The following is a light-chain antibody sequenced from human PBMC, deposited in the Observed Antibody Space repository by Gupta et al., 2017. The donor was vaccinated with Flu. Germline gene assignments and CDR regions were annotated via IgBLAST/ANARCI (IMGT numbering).Light chain of an antibody. Sequence: DIQMTQSPSSLSASVGDRVTITCRASQSISNFLNWYQQKPGKAPNVLIYGASSLQSGVPSRFSGSGSGTDFTLTISSLQPEDFATYYCQRTDNTPRTFGQGTKVEIK. CDR1: QSISNF. V-gene: IGKV1-39*01. CDR3: QRTDNTPRT. CDR2: GAS. J-gene: IGKJ1*01.